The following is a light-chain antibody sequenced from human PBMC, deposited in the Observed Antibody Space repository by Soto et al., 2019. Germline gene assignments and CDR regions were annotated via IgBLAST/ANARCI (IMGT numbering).Light chain of an antibody. Sequence: QPVLTQSSSGSASLGSWVNLTCTLSSGHSSYIIAWHQQQPGKAPRYLMKLEGSGSYNKGSGVPDRFSGSSSGADRYLTISNLQFEDEADYYCETWDSNTRVFGGGTKLTVL. CDR3: ETWDSNTRV. CDR1: SGHSSYI. J-gene: IGLJ3*02. V-gene: IGLV4-60*02. CDR2: LEGSGSY.